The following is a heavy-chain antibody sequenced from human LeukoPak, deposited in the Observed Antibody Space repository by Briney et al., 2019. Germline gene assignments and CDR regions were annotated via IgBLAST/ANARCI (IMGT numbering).Heavy chain of an antibody. CDR1: GFTFSSYA. V-gene: IGHV3-30*04. J-gene: IGHJ4*02. Sequence: GRSLRLSCAASGFTFSSYAMHWVRQAPGKGLEWVAVISYDGSNKYYADSVKGRFTISRDNSKNTLYLQMNCLRAEDTAVYYCARDPSRGSYYFDYWGQGTLVTVSS. CDR3: ARDPSRGSYYFDY. CDR2: ISYDGSNK. D-gene: IGHD1-26*01.